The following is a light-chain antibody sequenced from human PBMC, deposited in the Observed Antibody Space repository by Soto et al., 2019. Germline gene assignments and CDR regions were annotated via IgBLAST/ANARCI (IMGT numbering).Light chain of an antibody. CDR2: YAS. Sequence: EVVLTQSPATLSLSPGERATLSCRASRTIYNNLAWYQHTPGQAPRLLIHYASKRASGIPARFSGSGSGTDFTLTISSLEPEDFAVYYCQQRANWPPLTFGGGTKVELK. CDR1: RTIYNN. V-gene: IGKV3-11*01. CDR3: QQRANWPPLT. J-gene: IGKJ4*01.